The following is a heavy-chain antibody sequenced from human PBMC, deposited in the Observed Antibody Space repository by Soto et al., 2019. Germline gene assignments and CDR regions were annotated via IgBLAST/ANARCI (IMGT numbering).Heavy chain of an antibody. J-gene: IGHJ4*02. D-gene: IGHD2-15*01. Sequence: QLQLQESGPDLVKPSETLSLTCTVSGGSISSSYWSWFRQPPGKGLEWIGYIYYSGSTNYNPSLKSRVTISVDTSKNQFSLKLSSVTAADTAVYYCARGVVVAAPDYWGQGTLVTVSS. CDR1: GGSISSSY. CDR2: IYYSGST. CDR3: ARGVVVAAPDY. V-gene: IGHV4-59*01.